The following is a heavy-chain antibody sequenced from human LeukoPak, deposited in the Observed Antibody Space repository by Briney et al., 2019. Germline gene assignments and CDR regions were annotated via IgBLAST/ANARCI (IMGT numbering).Heavy chain of an antibody. Sequence: GGSLRLSCAASGFTSSSYAMSWFRRAPGKGLEWVSAMSGSGGSTYYADSVKGRFTISRDNSKNTLYLQMNSLRAEDTAVYYCAKEDDYGDYSLDYWGQGTLVTVSS. CDR3: AKEDDYGDYSLDY. CDR1: GFTSSSYA. J-gene: IGHJ4*02. D-gene: IGHD4-17*01. V-gene: IGHV3-23*01. CDR2: MSGSGGST.